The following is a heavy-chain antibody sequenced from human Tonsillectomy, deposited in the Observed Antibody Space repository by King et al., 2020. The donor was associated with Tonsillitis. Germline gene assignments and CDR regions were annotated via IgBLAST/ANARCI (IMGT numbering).Heavy chain of an antibody. J-gene: IGHJ5*02. CDR1: GFTFSNYG. V-gene: IGHV3-30*18. Sequence: VQLVESGGGVVQPERSLRLSCAASGFTFSNYGMHWVRQAPGQGLEWVAYISYDGSKKYYADSVKGRFSISRDSSKNTLYLQMNSLRAEDTAVYYCAKANSGSYLDPWGQGTLVTVSS. D-gene: IGHD1-26*01. CDR2: ISYDGSKK. CDR3: AKANSGSYLDP.